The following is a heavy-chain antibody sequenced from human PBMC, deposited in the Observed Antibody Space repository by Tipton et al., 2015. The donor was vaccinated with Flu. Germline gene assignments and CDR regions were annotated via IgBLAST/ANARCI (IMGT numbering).Heavy chain of an antibody. J-gene: IGHJ5*02. V-gene: IGHV4-31*03. CDR1: GGSISSGGAY. D-gene: IGHD4-11*01. CDR3: ARRDYSNYVSEPKNWFDP. Sequence: TLSLTCNVSGGSISSGGAYWSWIRQHPGKGLEWIGGVYYSGSTYKNPSLTSRVTLSVDRSENQFSLRLSSVTAADTAVYYCARRDYSNYVSEPKNWFDPWGPGTLVTVSS. CDR2: VYYSGST.